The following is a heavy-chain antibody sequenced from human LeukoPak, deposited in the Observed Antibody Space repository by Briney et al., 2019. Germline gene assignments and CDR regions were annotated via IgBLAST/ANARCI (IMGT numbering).Heavy chain of an antibody. J-gene: IGHJ3*02. D-gene: IGHD3-22*01. CDR2: IYYSGST. Sequence: SETLSLTCTVSGGSISSYYWSWIRQPPGKGLEWIGYIYYSGSTNYNPSLKSRVTISVSTSKNQFSLKLSSVTAADTAVYYCARHLNYYDSSGYYFGGAFDIWGQGTMVTVPS. CDR1: GGSISSYY. V-gene: IGHV4-59*01. CDR3: ARHLNYYDSSGYYFGGAFDI.